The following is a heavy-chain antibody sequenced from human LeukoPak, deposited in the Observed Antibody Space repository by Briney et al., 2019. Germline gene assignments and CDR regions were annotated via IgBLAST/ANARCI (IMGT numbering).Heavy chain of an antibody. J-gene: IGHJ4*02. CDR2: IIPIFGTA. CDR1: GGTFSSYA. Sequence: SVKVSCKASGGTFSSYAISWVRQAPGQGLEWMGGIIPIFGTANYAQKFQGSVTITTDESTSTAYMELSSLRSEDTAVYYCARGPYDSSGYYYSFDHWGQGTLVTVSS. D-gene: IGHD3-22*01. CDR3: ARGPYDSSGYYYSFDH. V-gene: IGHV1-69*05.